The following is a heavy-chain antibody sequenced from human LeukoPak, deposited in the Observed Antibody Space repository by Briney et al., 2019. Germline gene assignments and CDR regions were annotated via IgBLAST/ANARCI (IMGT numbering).Heavy chain of an antibody. D-gene: IGHD1-26*01. CDR2: ISGSGGGT. CDR1: GFTFSSYA. Sequence: VRSLRLSCAASGFTFSSYAMSWVRQAAEKGLEWVSTISGSGGGTYYADSVKCRFTISKDDSKNTLYLQMNSLRAEDTAVYYCVKDLGRYRNNCFDYWGQGTLVTVSS. J-gene: IGHJ4*02. CDR3: VKDLGRYRNNCFDY. V-gene: IGHV3-23*01.